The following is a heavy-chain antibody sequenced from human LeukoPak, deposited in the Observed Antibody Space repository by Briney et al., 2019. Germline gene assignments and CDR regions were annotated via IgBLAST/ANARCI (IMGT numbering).Heavy chain of an antibody. CDR2: IIPIFGTA. V-gene: IGHV1-69*06. CDR1: GGTFSSYA. Sequence: GSSVKVSCKASGGTFSSYAISWVRQAPGQGIEWMGGIIPIFGTANYAQKFQGRVTITADKSTSTAYMELSSLRSEDTAVYYCASVWFGSGYYYYYMDVWGKGTTVTVSS. J-gene: IGHJ6*03. CDR3: ASVWFGSGYYYYYMDV. D-gene: IGHD3-16*01.